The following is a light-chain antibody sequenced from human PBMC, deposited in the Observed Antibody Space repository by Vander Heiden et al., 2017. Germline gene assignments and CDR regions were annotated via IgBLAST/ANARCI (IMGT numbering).Light chain of an antibody. CDR2: DAS. Sequence: EIVLTPSPATLSLSPGERSTLSCRARQSVSNYLAWYQHKPGQAPRRLIYDASNRAAGIPARFSGSGSGTDFTLTISSLEPEDFAVYYCQQRSNWPPEVTFGGGTKVEIK. J-gene: IGKJ4*01. V-gene: IGKV3-11*01. CDR1: QSVSNY. CDR3: QQRSNWPPEVT.